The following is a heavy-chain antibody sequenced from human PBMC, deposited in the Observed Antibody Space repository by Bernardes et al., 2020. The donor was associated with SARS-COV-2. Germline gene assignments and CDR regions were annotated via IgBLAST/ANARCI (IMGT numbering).Heavy chain of an antibody. V-gene: IGHV3-9*01. CDR3: AKISSADNLGDY. CDR2: ISWNSGSI. D-gene: IGHD3-22*01. J-gene: IGHJ4*02. CDR1: GFTFDDYA. Sequence: GGSLRLSCAASGFTFDDYAMHWVRQAPGKGLEWVSGISWNSGSIGYADSVKGRFTISRDNAKNSLYLQMNSLRAEDTALYYCAKISSADNLGDYWGQGTLVTVSP.